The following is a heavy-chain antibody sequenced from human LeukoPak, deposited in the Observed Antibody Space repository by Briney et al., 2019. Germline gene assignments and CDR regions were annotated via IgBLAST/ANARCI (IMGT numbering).Heavy chain of an antibody. V-gene: IGHV1-18*01. CDR1: GYTFTSYG. D-gene: IGHD1-7*01. CDR2: ISAYNGNT. J-gene: IGHJ6*02. CDR3: ARGAGLELLSYYYGMDV. Sequence: ASVKVSCKASGYTFTSYGISWVRQAPGQGLEWMGWISAYNGNTNYAQKLQGRVTMTTDTSTSTAYMELRSLRSDDTAVYYCARGAGLELLSYYYGMDVWGQGTTVSVSS.